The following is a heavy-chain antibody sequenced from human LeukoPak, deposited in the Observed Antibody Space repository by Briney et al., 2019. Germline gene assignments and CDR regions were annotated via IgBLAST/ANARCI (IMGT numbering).Heavy chain of an antibody. J-gene: IGHJ6*03. D-gene: IGHD2-15*01. CDR2: IRYDGSNK. CDR1: GVTFSSDG. CDR3: AKDLYCSGGSCYSSYMDV. Sequence: PRRSLRLSCAASGVTFSSDGMHWVRQAPGKGLEWVACIRYDGSNKDYTDSVKGRFTISRDNSKNMMYMPMNSLSAEDTGVYYCAKDLYCSGGSCYSSYMDVWGKGTTVTVSS. V-gene: IGHV3-30*02.